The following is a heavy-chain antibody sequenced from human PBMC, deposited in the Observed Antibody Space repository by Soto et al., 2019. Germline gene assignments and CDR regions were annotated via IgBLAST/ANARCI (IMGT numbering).Heavy chain of an antibody. D-gene: IGHD3-22*01. V-gene: IGHV3-33*01. Sequence: QVQLVESGGGVVQPGRSLRLSCAASGFTFSSYGMHWVRQAPGKGLEWVAVIWYDGSNKYYADSVKGRFTISRDNSKNTLYLQMNSLRVEDTAVYYCARGANYYDSSGYFDAFDIWGQGTMVTVSS. CDR3: ARGANYYDSSGYFDAFDI. CDR2: IWYDGSNK. CDR1: GFTFSSYG. J-gene: IGHJ3*02.